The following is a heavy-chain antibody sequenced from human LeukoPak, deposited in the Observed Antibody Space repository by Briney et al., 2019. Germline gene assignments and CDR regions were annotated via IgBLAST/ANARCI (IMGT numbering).Heavy chain of an antibody. CDR2: IYYSGST. V-gene: IGHV4-59*01. D-gene: IGHD3-3*01. Sequence: PSETLSLTCTVYGGSFSGYYWSWIRQPPGKGLEWIGYIYYSGSTNYNPSLKSRVTISVDTSKNQFSLKLSSVTAADTAVYYCARTSIGGYYYGMDVWGQGTTVTVSS. J-gene: IGHJ6*02. CDR1: GGSFSGYY. CDR3: ARTSIGGYYYGMDV.